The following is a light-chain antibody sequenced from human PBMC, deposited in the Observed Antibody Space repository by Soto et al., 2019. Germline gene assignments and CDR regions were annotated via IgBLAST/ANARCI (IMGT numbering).Light chain of an antibody. CDR1: STDVGGYNY. J-gene: IGLJ2*01. V-gene: IGLV2-14*01. Sequence: QSVLTQPASVSGSPGQSITISCTGTSTDVGGYNYVSWYQHHPGKAPKLMIYEVSNRPSGVSNRFSGSKSGNTASLTISGLLAEDEADYYRSSYTSSSMLGVFGGGTQLTVL. CDR2: EVS. CDR3: SSYTSSSMLGV.